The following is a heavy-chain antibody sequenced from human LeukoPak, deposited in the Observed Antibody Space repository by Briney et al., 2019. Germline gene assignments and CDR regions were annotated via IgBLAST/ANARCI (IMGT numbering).Heavy chain of an antibody. CDR2: ISYDGSNK. CDR1: GFTFSSYG. J-gene: IGHJ4*02. Sequence: GGSLRLSCAASGFTFSSYGMHWVRQAPGKGLEWVAVISYDGSNKYYADSVKGRFTISRDNSKNTLYLQMNSLRAEDTAVYYCPKGGGYSYGSEFDYWGQGTLVTFSS. CDR3: PKGGGYSYGSEFDY. V-gene: IGHV3-30*18. D-gene: IGHD5-18*01.